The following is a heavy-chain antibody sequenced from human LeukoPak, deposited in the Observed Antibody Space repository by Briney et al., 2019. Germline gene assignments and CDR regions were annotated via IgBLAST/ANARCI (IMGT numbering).Heavy chain of an antibody. CDR1: GFTLRNYW. CDR2: GEGDGSTS. J-gene: IGHJ4*02. CDR3: TTTDHFDY. Sequence: GGSLRLSCAASGFTLRNYWMHWVRQAPGKGLVWVSRGEGDGSTSTYADSVRGRFTISRDTAKNTLYLQMNSLRAEDTAVYFCTTTDHFDYWGQGTLVTVSS. V-gene: IGHV3-74*03.